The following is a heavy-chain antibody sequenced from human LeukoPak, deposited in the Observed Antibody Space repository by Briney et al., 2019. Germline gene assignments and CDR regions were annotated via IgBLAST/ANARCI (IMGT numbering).Heavy chain of an antibody. CDR3: ARDFCQYYFDY. V-gene: IGHV3-33*01. J-gene: IGHJ4*02. CDR2: IWYDGSNK. CDR1: GFTFSSYG. Sequence: GGSLRLSCAASGFTFSSYGMHWVRQAPGKGLEWVAVIWYDGSNKYYADSVKGRFTISRDNSKSTLYLQMNSLRAEDTAVYYCARDFCQYYFDYWGQGTLVTVSS. D-gene: IGHD2/OR15-2a*01.